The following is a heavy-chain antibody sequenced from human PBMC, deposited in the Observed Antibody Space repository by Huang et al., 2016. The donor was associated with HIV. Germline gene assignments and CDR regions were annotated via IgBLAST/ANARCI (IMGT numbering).Heavy chain of an antibody. D-gene: IGHD3-22*01. V-gene: IGHV3-74*01. J-gene: IGHJ4*02. CDR2: INSDGSST. CDR3: ARDPRIQSWLNFFDY. CDR1: GFSISSYW. Sequence: EVQLVESGGGLVQPGGSLRLSCAASGFSISSYWMHWVRQAPRKGLGGVSRINSDGSSTRYAGSVKGRFTISRDNAKNTLYLQMNSLRAEDTAVYYCARDPRIQSWLNFFDYWGQGTLVSVSS.